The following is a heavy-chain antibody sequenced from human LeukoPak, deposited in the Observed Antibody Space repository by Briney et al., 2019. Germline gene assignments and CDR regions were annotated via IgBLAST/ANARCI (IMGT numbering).Heavy chain of an antibody. Sequence: GRSLRVSCAASKFTFSSYTMHWVRQAPGKGLDWVAVISYDGRNKYYGDSVKGRFTISRDNSKNTLYLQMNSLRPEDTAIYYCARESRDTAMATDYWGQGTLVTVSS. CDR3: ARESRDTAMATDY. D-gene: IGHD5-18*01. J-gene: IGHJ4*02. CDR2: ISYDGRNK. V-gene: IGHV3-30*04. CDR1: KFTFSSYT.